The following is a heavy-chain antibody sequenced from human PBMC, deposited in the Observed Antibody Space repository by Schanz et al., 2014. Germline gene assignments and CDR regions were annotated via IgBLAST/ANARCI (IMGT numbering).Heavy chain of an antibody. D-gene: IGHD6-25*01. Sequence: QLQLQESGPGLVKPSETLSLTCTVSGGSISSSNYYWGWIRQPPGKGLEWIESIYYSGSTYYNPSCKSRVTTSVDTPKNQFSLKLSSVTAADTAVYYCAREPLSGYNWFDPWGQGSLVTVSS. CDR1: GGSISSSNYY. CDR3: AREPLSGYNWFDP. V-gene: IGHV4-39*02. J-gene: IGHJ5*02. CDR2: IYYSGST.